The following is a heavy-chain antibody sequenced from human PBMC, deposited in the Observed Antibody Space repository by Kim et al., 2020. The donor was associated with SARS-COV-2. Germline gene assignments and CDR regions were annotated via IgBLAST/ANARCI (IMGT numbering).Heavy chain of an antibody. Sequence: GGSLRLSCAASGFTFSSYSMNWVRQAPGKGLEWVSSISSSSSYIYYADSVKGQFTISRDNAKNSLYLQMNRLRAEDTAVYYCAKTRRSDSSGPNDYWGQGTLVTVSS. CDR1: GFTFSSYS. J-gene: IGHJ4*02. V-gene: IGHV3-21*01. CDR2: ISSSSSYI. CDR3: AKTRRSDSSGPNDY. D-gene: IGHD3-22*01.